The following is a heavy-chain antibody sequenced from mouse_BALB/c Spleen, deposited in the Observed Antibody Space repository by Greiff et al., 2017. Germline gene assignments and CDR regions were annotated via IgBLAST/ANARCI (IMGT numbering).Heavy chain of an antibody. Sequence: VQLQQPGAELVKPGASVKMSCKASGYTFTSYWMHWVKQRPGQGLEWIGTIDPSDSYTSYNQKFKGKATLTVDTSSSTAYMQLSSLTSEDSAVYYCTREDGSFAYWGQGTLVTVSA. V-gene: IGHV1S127*01. CDR3: TREDGSFAY. J-gene: IGHJ3*01. D-gene: IGHD2-3*01. CDR2: IDPSDSYT. CDR1: GYTFTSYW.